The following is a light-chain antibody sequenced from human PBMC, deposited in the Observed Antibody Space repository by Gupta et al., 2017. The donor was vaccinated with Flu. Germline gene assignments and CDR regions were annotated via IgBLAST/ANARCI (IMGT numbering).Light chain of an antibody. CDR2: KAS. CDR1: QSIGIW. Sequence: DIQMTQSPSTLSASTGDRVTITCRASQSIGIWLAWYQQKPGKAPKLLINKASTLESGVPSRFSGSGSGTEFTLTISSLQSDDFATYYCQQFDGYPPTFGGGTKVEIK. V-gene: IGKV1-5*03. CDR3: QQFDGYPPT. J-gene: IGKJ4*01.